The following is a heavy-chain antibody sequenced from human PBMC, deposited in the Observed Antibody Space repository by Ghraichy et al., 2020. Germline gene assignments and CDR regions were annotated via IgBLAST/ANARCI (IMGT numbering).Heavy chain of an antibody. CDR3: AKGRYYYDSSGSISDY. V-gene: IGHV3-23*01. J-gene: IGHJ4*02. D-gene: IGHD3-22*01. CDR1: GFTFSSYA. CDR2: ISGSGGST. Sequence: GGSLRLSCAASGFTFSSYAMSWVRQAPGKGLEWVSAISGSGGSTYYADSVKGRFTISRDNSKNTLYLQMNSLRAEDTAVYYCAKGRYYYDSSGSISDYWGQGTLVTVSS.